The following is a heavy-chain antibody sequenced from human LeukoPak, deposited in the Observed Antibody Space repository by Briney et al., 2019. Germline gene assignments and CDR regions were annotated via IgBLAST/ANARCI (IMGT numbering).Heavy chain of an antibody. Sequence: PGGSLRLSCAASRFTFSNYAMHWVRQAPGKGLEWVAAISYDGSNKYYADSVKGRFTISRDNSKNTLYLQMNSLRAEDTAVYYCAKGRYCSSTSCYANWFDPWGQGTLVTVSS. V-gene: IGHV3-30*04. D-gene: IGHD2-2*01. CDR1: RFTFSNYA. J-gene: IGHJ5*02. CDR3: AKGRYCSSTSCYANWFDP. CDR2: ISYDGSNK.